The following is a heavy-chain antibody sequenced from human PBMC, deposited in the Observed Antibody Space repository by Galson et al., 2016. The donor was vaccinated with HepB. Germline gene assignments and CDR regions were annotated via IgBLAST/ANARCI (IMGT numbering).Heavy chain of an antibody. CDR2: IYHSGST. J-gene: IGHJ5*02. Sequence: TLSLTCGVSGGSISSGGYSWSWIRQPPGKGLEWIGYIYHSGSTHYNPSLKSRVTISVDRSKNQFSLKLGSVTAADTAVYYCAWGFVRGVIRDWFDPWGQGTLVTVSS. V-gene: IGHV4-30-2*01. CDR3: AWGFVRGVIRDWFDP. D-gene: IGHD3-10*01. CDR1: GGSISSGGYS.